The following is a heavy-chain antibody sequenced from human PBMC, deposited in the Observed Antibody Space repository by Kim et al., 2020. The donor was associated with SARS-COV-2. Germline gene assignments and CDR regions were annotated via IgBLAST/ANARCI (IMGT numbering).Heavy chain of an antibody. CDR1: GYSISSGYY. D-gene: IGHD6-6*01. V-gene: IGHV4-38-2*02. CDR3: ARVGSSSGHYYYYGMDV. CDR2: IYHSGST. Sequence: SETLSLTCTVSGYSISSGYYWGWIRQPPGKGLEWIGSIYHSGSTYYNPSLKSRVTISVDTSKNQFSLKLSSVTAAATAVYYCARVGSSSGHYYYYGMDV. J-gene: IGHJ6*01.